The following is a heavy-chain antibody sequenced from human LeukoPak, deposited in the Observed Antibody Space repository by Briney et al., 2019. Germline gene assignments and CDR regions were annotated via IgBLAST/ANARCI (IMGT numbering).Heavy chain of an antibody. V-gene: IGHV3-74*01. J-gene: IGHJ5*02. Sequence: GGSLRLACVAYGFSLSGYWMYWVRQAPGKGLMYISRNNGDGSTTNYADVVKGRFTMSRDNVKNTLYLQMNSLRVEDTAVYYCARDPRNVGLAPWGQGTLVTVSS. D-gene: IGHD2-15*01. CDR3: ARDPRNVGLAP. CDR2: NNGDGSTT. CDR1: GFSLSGYW.